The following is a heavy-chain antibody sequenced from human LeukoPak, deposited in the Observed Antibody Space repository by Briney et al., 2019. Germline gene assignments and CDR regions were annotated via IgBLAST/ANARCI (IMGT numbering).Heavy chain of an antibody. J-gene: IGHJ4*02. CDR1: DGSISSYY. Sequence: PSETLSLTCTVSDGSISSYYWSWIRQPPGKGLEWIGYISYSGSTSYNPSLKSRVTISVDTSKNQFSLNLRSVTAADTAVYYCARDRTSGGSIGDWGQGTLVTVSS. D-gene: IGHD2-15*01. CDR3: ARDRTSGGSIGD. V-gene: IGHV4-59*01. CDR2: ISYSGST.